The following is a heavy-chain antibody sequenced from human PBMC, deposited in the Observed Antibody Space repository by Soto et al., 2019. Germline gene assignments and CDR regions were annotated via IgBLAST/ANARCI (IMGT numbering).Heavy chain of an antibody. CDR3: ARAGRSSSKTVFDY. V-gene: IGHV4-59*01. D-gene: IGHD6-6*01. CDR2: ISYSGSP. J-gene: IGHJ4*02. CDR1: GGSISGYY. Sequence: SETLSLTCTVSGGSISGYYWSWIRQPPGKGLEWVGYISYSGSPNYNPSLKSRVTISIDTSQNQFSLKLSSVTAADTAVYYCARAGRSSSKTVFDYWGQGTLVTVSS.